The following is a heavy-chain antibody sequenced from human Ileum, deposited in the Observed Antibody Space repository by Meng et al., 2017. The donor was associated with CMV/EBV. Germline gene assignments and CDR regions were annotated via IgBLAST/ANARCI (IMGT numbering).Heavy chain of an antibody. Sequence: GGSLRLSCAASGFTFSNYGIHWVRQAPGEGLEWVAFIRYDGGKKYYADFVKGRFIISRDDSKETQYLQMNSLKSEDTAVYYCTRDSAIYYDFSTGYLLNGFDVWGQGTAVTVSS. CDR3: TRDSAIYYDFSTGYLLNGFDV. CDR2: IRYDGGKK. D-gene: IGHD3-3*01. V-gene: IGHV3-30*02. CDR1: GFTFSNYG. J-gene: IGHJ6*02.